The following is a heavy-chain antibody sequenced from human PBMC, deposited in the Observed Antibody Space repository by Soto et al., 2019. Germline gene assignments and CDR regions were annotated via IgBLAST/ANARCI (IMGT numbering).Heavy chain of an antibody. CDR1: GYTFTSYG. D-gene: IGHD3-3*01. CDR2: ISAYNGNT. V-gene: IGHV1-18*01. J-gene: IGHJ6*02. CDR3: ARASYCSSTSCDLPYYDFWSGYSSNYGMDV. Sequence: ASVKVSCKASGYTFTSYGISWVRQAPGQGLEWMGWISAYNGNTNYAQKLQGRVTMTTDTSTRTAYMELGSLRSDDTAVYYCARASYCSSTSCDLPYYDFWSGYSSNYGMDVWGQGTTVTVSS.